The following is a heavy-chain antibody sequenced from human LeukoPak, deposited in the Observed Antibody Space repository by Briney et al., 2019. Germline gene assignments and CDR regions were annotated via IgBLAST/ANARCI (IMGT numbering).Heavy chain of an antibody. D-gene: IGHD4-11*01. V-gene: IGHV3-20*04. CDR3: ARGGTVTTFDY. Sequence: PGGYLRLSCAASGFTFSSYEMNWLGQPQGKGLEWFFTVNCNGGSTRYADSVTGRFTISRDNAKNSLYLQMSSLRADDTAFYYCARGGTVTTFDYWGQGTLVTVSS. CDR2: VNCNGGST. CDR1: GFTFSSYE. J-gene: IGHJ4*02.